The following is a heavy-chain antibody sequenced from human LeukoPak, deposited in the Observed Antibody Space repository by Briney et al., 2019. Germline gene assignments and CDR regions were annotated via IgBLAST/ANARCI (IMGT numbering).Heavy chain of an antibody. D-gene: IGHD5-12*01. CDR3: ARDSLARGGPSTLSWILDY. CDR1: GYTFTSYY. CDR2: INPSGGST. V-gene: IGHV1-46*01. Sequence: GASVKVSCKASGYTFTSYYMHWVRQAPGQGLEWMGIINPSGGSTSYAQKFQGRVTMTRDTSTSTVYMELSSLRSEDTAVYYCARDSLARGGPSTLSWILDYWGQGTLVTVSS. J-gene: IGHJ4*02.